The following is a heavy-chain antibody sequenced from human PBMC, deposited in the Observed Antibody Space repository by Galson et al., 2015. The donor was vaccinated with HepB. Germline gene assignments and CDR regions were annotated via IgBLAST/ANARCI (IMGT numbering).Heavy chain of an antibody. CDR3: AKDLRFDCSGGSCFSYFDY. V-gene: IGHV3-9*01. Sequence: SLRLSCAASGFTFDDYAMHWVRQAPGKGLEWVSGISWNSGSIGYADSVKGRFTISRDNAKNSLYLQMNSLRAEDTALYYCAKDLRFDCSGGSCFSYFDYWGQGTLVTVSS. J-gene: IGHJ4*02. CDR1: GFTFDDYA. CDR2: ISWNSGSI. D-gene: IGHD2-15*01.